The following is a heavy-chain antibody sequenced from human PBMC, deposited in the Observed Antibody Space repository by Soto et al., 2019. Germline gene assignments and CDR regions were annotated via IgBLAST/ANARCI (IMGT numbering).Heavy chain of an antibody. CDR1: GFSVSDYY. V-gene: IGHV3-53*01. Sequence: GGSLRLSCAASGFSVSDYYMNWVRQAPGKGLEWASIIYSGRTTYYADSVKGRFTISRDDSKNTLYLQMNSLRPEDTALYYCVRGPADSMLRLLEWPYGDYWGQGTLVTVSS. CDR3: VRGPADSMLRLLEWPYGDY. CDR2: IYSGRTT. J-gene: IGHJ4*02. D-gene: IGHD3-3*01.